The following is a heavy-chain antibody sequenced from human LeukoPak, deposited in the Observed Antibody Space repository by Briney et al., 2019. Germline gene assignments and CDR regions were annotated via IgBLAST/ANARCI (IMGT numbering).Heavy chain of an antibody. D-gene: IGHD6-19*01. Sequence: PSETLSLTCTVSGGSISSSSYYWGWIRQPPGKGLEWIGSIYYSGSTYYNPSLKSRVTISVDTSKNQFSLKLSSVTAADTAVYYCARPSIAVAGNYYYYYGMDVWGQGTTVTVSS. CDR3: ARPSIAVAGNYYYYYGMDV. V-gene: IGHV4-39*01. CDR1: GGSISSSSYY. CDR2: IYYSGST. J-gene: IGHJ6*02.